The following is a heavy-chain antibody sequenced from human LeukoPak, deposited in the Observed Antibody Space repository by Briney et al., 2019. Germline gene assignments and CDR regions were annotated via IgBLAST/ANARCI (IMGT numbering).Heavy chain of an antibody. V-gene: IGHV1-8*01. CDR3: ARAGGYCGRISCPYYFDY. D-gene: IGHD2-15*01. J-gene: IGHJ4*02. Sequence: ASVKVSCKASGYTFTSYDINWVRQATGQGLEWMGWMNPNSGNTGYAQKFQGRVAMTRNTSISTAYMELSSLRSEDTAVYYCARAGGYCGRISCPYYFDYWGQGSLVAVSS. CDR2: MNPNSGNT. CDR1: GYTFTSYD.